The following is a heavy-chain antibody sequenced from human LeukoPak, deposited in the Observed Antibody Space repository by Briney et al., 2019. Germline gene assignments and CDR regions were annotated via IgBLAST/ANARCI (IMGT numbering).Heavy chain of an antibody. J-gene: IGHJ4*02. CDR2: INHDGSST. CDR3: AKGHYSGSYHHIDY. V-gene: IGHV3-74*01. Sequence: PGGSLRLSCATSGFTFSTFWMHWVRQAPGKGLVWVSRINHDGSSTNYADSVKGRFTISRDNSKNTLYLQMNSLRAEDTAVYYCAKGHYSGSYHHIDYWGQGTLVTVSS. CDR1: GFTFSTFW. D-gene: IGHD1-26*01.